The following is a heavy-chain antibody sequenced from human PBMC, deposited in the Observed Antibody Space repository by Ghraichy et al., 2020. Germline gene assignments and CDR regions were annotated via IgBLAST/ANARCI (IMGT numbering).Heavy chain of an antibody. CDR3: ARGPGNYYFDY. D-gene: IGHD3-10*01. Sequence: XSVKVSCKASGYTFTTYYMYWVRQAPGQGLEWMGIINPSGGSTSYAQKFQGRVTMTRDTSTSTVYMELSSLRSEDTAVYYCARGPGNYYFDYWGQGTLVTVSS. V-gene: IGHV1-46*01. J-gene: IGHJ4*02. CDR1: GYTFTTYY. CDR2: INPSGGST.